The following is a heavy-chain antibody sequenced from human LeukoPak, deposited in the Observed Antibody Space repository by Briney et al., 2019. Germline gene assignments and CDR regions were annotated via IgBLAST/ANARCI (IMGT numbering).Heavy chain of an antibody. D-gene: IGHD2-21*02. CDR2: ISSDGYST. CDR1: GFTFSSYA. CDR3: ARDRCGGGDCWRYFDS. J-gene: IGHJ4*02. Sequence: GGSLRLSCAASGFTFSSYAMHWVRQAPGEGLEYVSAISSDGYSTYYANSVKARFTISRDNSKNTLYLQMGSLRSEDMAVYYCARDRCGGGDCWRYFDSWGQGTLVTVSS. V-gene: IGHV3-64*01.